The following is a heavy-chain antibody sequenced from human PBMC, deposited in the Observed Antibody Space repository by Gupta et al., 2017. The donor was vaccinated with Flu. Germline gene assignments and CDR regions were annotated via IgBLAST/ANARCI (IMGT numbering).Heavy chain of an antibody. D-gene: IGHD3-10*01. J-gene: IGHJ6*03. V-gene: IGHV3-7*01. CDR2: IKENGSEK. CDR3: ARVSPPYNYYYYYYMDV. Sequence: GRQAPGKGLELVVNIKENGSEKYYVDSVKGRFTISRDNAKNSLYLQMNSLRAEDTAVYYCARVSPPYNYYYYYYMDVWGKGTTVTVSS.